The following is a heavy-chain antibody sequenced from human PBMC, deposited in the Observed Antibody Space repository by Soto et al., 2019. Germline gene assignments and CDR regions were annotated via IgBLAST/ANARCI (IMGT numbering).Heavy chain of an antibody. J-gene: IGHJ3*02. CDR2: VSSYNGYT. CDR3: ARDWYCTGGACSDVFEN. Sequence: ASVKVSCKASGYRFTDYGISWVRQAPGQGFEWMGWVSSYNGYTAYAQNRQGRISMTTDTSTSTVYVELRSLRSDDTAVYYCARDWYCTGGACSDVFENWGQGTMVTVSS. CDR1: GYRFTDYG. V-gene: IGHV1-18*01. D-gene: IGHD2-8*02.